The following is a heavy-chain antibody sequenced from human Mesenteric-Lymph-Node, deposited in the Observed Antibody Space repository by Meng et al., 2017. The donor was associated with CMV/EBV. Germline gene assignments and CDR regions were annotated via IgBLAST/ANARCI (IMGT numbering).Heavy chain of an antibody. CDR3: ERITMVRGVIYFDY. Sequence: SGYTFTSYYMHWVRQAPGQGLEWMGIINPSGGSTSYAQKFQGRVTMTRDTSTSTVCMELSSLRSEDTAVYYCERITMVRGVIYFDYWGQGTLVTVSS. V-gene: IGHV1-46*01. J-gene: IGHJ4*02. CDR1: GYTFTSYY. D-gene: IGHD3-10*01. CDR2: INPSGGST.